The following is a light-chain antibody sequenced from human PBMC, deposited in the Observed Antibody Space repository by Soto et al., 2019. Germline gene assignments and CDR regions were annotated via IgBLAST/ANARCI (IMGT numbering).Light chain of an antibody. Sequence: EIVLTQSPGTLSLSPGERATLSCRSSQSVSSIYLAWYQQKPGQAPRRLICDASSRPTDMPDRFRGSGSGTAVTLTISRLEPEDFAVYYCQQYGSSPTFGQGTKVEIK. V-gene: IGKV3-20*01. J-gene: IGKJ1*01. CDR1: QSVSSIY. CDR2: DAS. CDR3: QQYGSSPT.